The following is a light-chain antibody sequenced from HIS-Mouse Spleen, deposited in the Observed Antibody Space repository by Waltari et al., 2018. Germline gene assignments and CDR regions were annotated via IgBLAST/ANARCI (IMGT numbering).Light chain of an antibody. CDR2: EGS. Sequence: QSALTQPASVSGSPGQSITISCTGTSSDVGSYNLFSWYQQHPGKALKLMIYEGSKRPSGVSNRFSGSKSGNTASLTISGLQAEDEADYYCCSYAGSSTWVFGGGTKLTVL. V-gene: IGLV2-23*01. CDR1: SSDVGSYNL. CDR3: CSYAGSSTWV. J-gene: IGLJ3*02.